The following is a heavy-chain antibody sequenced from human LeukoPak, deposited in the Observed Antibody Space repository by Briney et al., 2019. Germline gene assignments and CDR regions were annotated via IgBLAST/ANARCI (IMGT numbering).Heavy chain of an antibody. Sequence: PGGSLRLSCAASGFTFSSFALSWVRQAPGKGLEWVAVIWYDGSNKYYADSVKGRFTISRDNSKNTLYLQMNSLRAEDTAVYYCARDLVYDFWSGYQRYNWFDPWGQGTLVTVSS. CDR1: GFTFSSFA. CDR2: IWYDGSNK. J-gene: IGHJ5*02. D-gene: IGHD3-3*01. CDR3: ARDLVYDFWSGYQRYNWFDP. V-gene: IGHV3-33*08.